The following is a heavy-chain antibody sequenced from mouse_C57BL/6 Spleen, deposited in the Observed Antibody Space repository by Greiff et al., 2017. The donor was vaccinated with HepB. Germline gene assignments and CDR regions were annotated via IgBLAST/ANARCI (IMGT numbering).Heavy chain of an antibody. CDR2: INPGSGGT. CDR3: ARFYYGSSDYAMDY. CDR1: GYAFTNYL. J-gene: IGHJ4*01. V-gene: IGHV1-54*01. Sequence: VQLQQSGAELVRPGTSVKVSCKASGYAFTNYLIEWVKQRPGQGLEWIGVINPGSGGTNYNEKFKGKATLTADKSSSTAYMQLSSLTSEDSAVYFCARFYYGSSDYAMDYWGQGTSVTVYS. D-gene: IGHD1-1*01.